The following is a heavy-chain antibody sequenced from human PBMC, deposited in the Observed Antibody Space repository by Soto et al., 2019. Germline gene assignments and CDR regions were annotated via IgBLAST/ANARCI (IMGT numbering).Heavy chain of an antibody. D-gene: IGHD1-26*01. Sequence: GESLKISCKGSGYSFTSYWIGWVRQMPGKGLEWMGIIYPGDSDTRYSPSFQGQVTISADKSISTAYLQWSSLKASDTAMYYCARHVGGSYYGGDFDYWGQGTLVTVSS. V-gene: IGHV5-51*01. J-gene: IGHJ4*02. CDR1: GYSFTSYW. CDR3: ARHVGGSYYGGDFDY. CDR2: IYPGDSDT.